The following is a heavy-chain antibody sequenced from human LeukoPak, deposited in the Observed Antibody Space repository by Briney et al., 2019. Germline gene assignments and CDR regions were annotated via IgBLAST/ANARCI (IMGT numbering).Heavy chain of an antibody. J-gene: IGHJ4*02. Sequence: ASVKVSCKASVYTPTGYYIHWVRQAPGQGLEWMGWISAYNGNTNDAQKLQGRVTMTTDTSTSTAYMELRSLRSDDTAVYYCASLDANYFDYWGQGTLVTVSS. V-gene: IGHV1-18*04. CDR3: ASLDANYFDY. CDR2: ISAYNGNT. D-gene: IGHD2-8*01. CDR1: VYTPTGYY.